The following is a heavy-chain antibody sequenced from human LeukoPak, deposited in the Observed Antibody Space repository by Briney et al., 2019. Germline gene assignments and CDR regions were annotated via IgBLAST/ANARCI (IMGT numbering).Heavy chain of an antibody. D-gene: IGHD3-22*01. Sequence: SVKVSCKASGYTFTSYGISWVRQAPGQGLEWMGGIIPIFGTANYAQKFQGRVTITTDESTSTAYMELSSLRSEDTAVYYCARARSPSSGYLLRDHNWFDPWGQGTLVTVSS. CDR1: GYTFTSYG. J-gene: IGHJ5*02. CDR3: ARARSPSSGYLLRDHNWFDP. V-gene: IGHV1-69*05. CDR2: IIPIFGTA.